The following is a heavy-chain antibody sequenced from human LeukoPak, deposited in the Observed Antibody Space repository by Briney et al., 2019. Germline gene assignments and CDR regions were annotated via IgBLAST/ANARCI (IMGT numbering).Heavy chain of an antibody. CDR3: ARGGSYSGYDPLDY. Sequence: SETLSLTCTVSGGSISSYYWTWIRQPPGKGLEWIGYIYYTGSTNYNPSLKSRVTISVDRSKYQLSLKLSSVTAADTAVYYCARGGSYSGYDPLDYWGQGTLVTVSS. CDR1: GGSISSYY. CDR2: IYYTGST. V-gene: IGHV4-59*01. J-gene: IGHJ4*02. D-gene: IGHD5-12*01.